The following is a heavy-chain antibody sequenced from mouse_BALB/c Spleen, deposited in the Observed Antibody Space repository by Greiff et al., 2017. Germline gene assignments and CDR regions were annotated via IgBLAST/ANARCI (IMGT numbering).Heavy chain of an antibody. V-gene: IGHV2-4-1*01. CDR1: GFSLTSYG. J-gene: IGHJ4*01. CDR3: ARKRGYGNYEAMDY. D-gene: IGHD2-1*01. Sequence: QVQLKESGPGLVQPSQSLSITCTVSGFSLTSYGVHWVRQSPGKGLEWLGVIWSGGSTDYNAAFISRLSISKDNSKSQVFFKMNSLQADDTAIYYCARKRGYGNYEAMDYWGQGTSVTVSS. CDR2: IWSGGST.